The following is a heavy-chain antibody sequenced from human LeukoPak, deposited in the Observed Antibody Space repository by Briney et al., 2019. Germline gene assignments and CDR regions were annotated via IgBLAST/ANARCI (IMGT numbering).Heavy chain of an antibody. V-gene: IGHV1-69*05. Sequence: SVTVSCKASGGTFSSYAISWVRQAPGQGLEWIGGIIPIFGAANYAQKYQGRVTITTDESTSTAYMELSSPRSEDTAVYYCATKNSIPRFSHGAFDIWGQGTMVTVPS. CDR3: ATKNSIPRFSHGAFDI. D-gene: IGHD2/OR15-2a*01. CDR2: IIPIFGAA. J-gene: IGHJ3*02. CDR1: GGTFSSYA.